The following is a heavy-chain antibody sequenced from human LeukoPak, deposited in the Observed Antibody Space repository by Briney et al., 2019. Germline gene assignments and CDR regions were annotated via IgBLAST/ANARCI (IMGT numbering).Heavy chain of an antibody. CDR3: ARCRVSGWYLYYYCMDV. D-gene: IGHD6-19*01. CDR1: GGSFSGYY. CDR2: INHSGST. J-gene: IGHJ6*03. Sequence: SETLSLTCAVYGGSFSGYYWSWIRQPPGKGLEWIGEINHSGSTNYNPSLKSRVTISVDTSKNQFSLKLSSVTAADTAVYCCARCRVSGWYLYYYCMDVWGKGTTVTISS. V-gene: IGHV4-34*01.